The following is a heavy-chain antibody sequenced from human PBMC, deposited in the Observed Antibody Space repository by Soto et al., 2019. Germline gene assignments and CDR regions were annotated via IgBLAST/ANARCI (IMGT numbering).Heavy chain of an antibody. CDR1: GGFISSYY. CDR3: ARRRNTMTGDFDY. D-gene: IGHD3-3*01. Sequence: KPSETLSLTCKVSGGFISSYYWSWIRQPPGKGLEWIGNIFYSGSTNYNPSLDSRVTISVDTSKNQFSLKLNSVTAADTAMYYCARRRNTMTGDFDYWGQGALVTVSS. J-gene: IGHJ4*02. V-gene: IGHV4-59*01. CDR2: IFYSGST.